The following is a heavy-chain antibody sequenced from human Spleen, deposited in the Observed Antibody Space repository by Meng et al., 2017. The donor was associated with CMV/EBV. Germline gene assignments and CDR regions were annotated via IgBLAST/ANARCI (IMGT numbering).Heavy chain of an antibody. CDR2: INHSGST. Sequence: SETLSLTCAVYGGSFSGYYWSWIRQPPGKGLEWIGEINHSGSTNYNPSLKSRVTISVDTSKNQFSLKLSSVTAADTAVYYCARGVLGVLGTLDAFDIWGQGTMVTVSS. D-gene: IGHD3-3*01. J-gene: IGHJ3*02. V-gene: IGHV4-34*01. CDR1: GGSFSGYY. CDR3: ARGVLGVLGTLDAFDI.